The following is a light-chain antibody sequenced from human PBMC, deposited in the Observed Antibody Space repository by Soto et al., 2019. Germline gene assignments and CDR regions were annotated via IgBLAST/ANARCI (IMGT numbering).Light chain of an antibody. CDR1: QSVTSSH. J-gene: IGKJ5*01. CDR2: GAS. V-gene: IGKV3-20*01. CDR3: QQYGSSPT. Sequence: EIVLTQSPGTLSLSPVERATLSCRASQSVTSSHLAWYQQKPGQAPRLLIYGASSRATGIPDRFSGSGSGTDFPLTISRLEPEDFAVYYCQQYGSSPTFGQGTRLEIK.